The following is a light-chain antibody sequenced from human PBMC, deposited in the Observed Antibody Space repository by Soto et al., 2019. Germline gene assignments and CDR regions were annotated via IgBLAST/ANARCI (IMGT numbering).Light chain of an antibody. CDR2: DYD. CDR3: GTWDTSLSAGV. V-gene: IGLV1-51*01. J-gene: IGLJ1*01. CDR1: SSNIGNNF. Sequence: QSVLTQPPSLSAAAGQKVTISCSGSSSNIGNNFVSWYQQLPGAAPKLLTYDYDRRPSGIPDRFSGSKSGTSATLVITGLQTGDEADYYCGTWDTSLSAGVFGTGTKLTVL.